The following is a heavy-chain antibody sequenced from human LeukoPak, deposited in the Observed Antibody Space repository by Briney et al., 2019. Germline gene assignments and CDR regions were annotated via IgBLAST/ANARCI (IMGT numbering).Heavy chain of an antibody. J-gene: IGHJ4*02. V-gene: IGHV1-2*06. Sequence: ASVKVSCKASGYTFTGYYMHWARQAPGQGLEWMGRINPNSGGTNYAQKFQGRVTMTRDTSISTAYMELSRLRSDDTAVYYCARDYYDSSGGFDYWGQGTLVTVSS. D-gene: IGHD3-22*01. CDR3: ARDYYDSSGGFDY. CDR1: GYTFTGYY. CDR2: INPNSGGT.